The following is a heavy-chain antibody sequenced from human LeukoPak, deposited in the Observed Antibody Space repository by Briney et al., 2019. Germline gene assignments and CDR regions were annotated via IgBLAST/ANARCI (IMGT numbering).Heavy chain of an antibody. CDR1: GFTFNNFA. CDR2: IRYDGSIK. CDR3: ATDLGAGGYFEY. D-gene: IGHD3-10*01. J-gene: IGHJ4*02. Sequence: GGSLRLSCAASGFTFNNFAMHWVRQAPGKGLEWVAFIRYDGSIKYYADSVKGRFTISRDNSKNTLYLQMNSLRVEDTAVYYCATDLGAGGYFEYWGQGTLVTVSS. V-gene: IGHV3-30*02.